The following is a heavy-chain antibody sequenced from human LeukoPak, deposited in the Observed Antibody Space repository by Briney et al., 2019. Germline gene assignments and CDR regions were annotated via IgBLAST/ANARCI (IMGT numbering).Heavy chain of an antibody. CDR2: ISGSGGST. Sequence: PGGPLRLSCAASGFTFSSYAMSWVRQAPGKGLEWVSAISGSGGSTYYADSVKGRFTISRDNSKNTLYLQMNSLRAEDTAVYYCAKGADITMIVVVTPFDYWGQGTLVTVSS. D-gene: IGHD3-22*01. CDR1: GFTFSSYA. CDR3: AKGADITMIVVVTPFDY. J-gene: IGHJ4*02. V-gene: IGHV3-23*01.